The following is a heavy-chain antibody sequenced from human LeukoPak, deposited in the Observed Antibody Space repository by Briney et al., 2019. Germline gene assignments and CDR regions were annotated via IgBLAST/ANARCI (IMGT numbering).Heavy chain of an antibody. CDR1: GFTFSSYA. J-gene: IGHJ4*02. D-gene: IGHD1-26*01. CDR3: AKDSGATALREIFDY. V-gene: IGHV3-23*01. Sequence: PGGSLRLSCAASGFTFSSYAMTWVRQAPGKGLEWVSGTSGSGGSTYYADSVKGRFTISRDNSKNTLYLQMNSLRAEDTALYYCAKDSGATALREIFDYWGQGTLVTVSS. CDR2: TSGSGGST.